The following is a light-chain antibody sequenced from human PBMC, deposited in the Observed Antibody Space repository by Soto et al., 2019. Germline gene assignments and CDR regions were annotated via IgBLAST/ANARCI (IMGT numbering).Light chain of an antibody. CDR3: QQSYSTPSIT. Sequence: DIQMTQSPSSLSASVGDRVTITCRASQSISSWLAWYQKKPGKAPKLLIYDASSLESGVPSRFSGSGSGTDFTLTISSLQPEDFATYYCQQSYSTPSITFGQGTRLEI. V-gene: IGKV1-39*01. CDR1: QSISSW. J-gene: IGKJ5*01. CDR2: DAS.